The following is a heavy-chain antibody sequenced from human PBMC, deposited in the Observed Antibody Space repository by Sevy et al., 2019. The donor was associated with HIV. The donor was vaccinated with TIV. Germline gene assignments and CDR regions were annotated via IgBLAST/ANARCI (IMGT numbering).Heavy chain of an antibody. J-gene: IGHJ6*02. CDR2: IWYDGSHK. CDR1: GFTLSSHG. V-gene: IGHV3-33*01. D-gene: IGHD3-10*02. Sequence: GGSLRLSCVASGFTLSSHGMHWVRQAPGKGLEWVSLIWYDGSHKFYADSVKGRFTISRDNSKNTLYLQMNSLRAEDSAVYYCAGTYDCSSTYYTGSYYYYGMDVWGQGTTVTVSS. CDR3: AGTYDCSSTYYTGSYYYYGMDV.